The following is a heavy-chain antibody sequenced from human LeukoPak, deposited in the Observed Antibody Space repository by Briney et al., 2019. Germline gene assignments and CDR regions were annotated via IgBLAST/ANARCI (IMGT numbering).Heavy chain of an antibody. CDR1: GFTFDDYA. CDR3: VKVTAAGFVDH. V-gene: IGHV3-9*01. CDR2: IGWNRGCI. Sequence: GGSLRLSCAASGFTFDDYAMPWVRQAPGKGLEWVSGIGWNRGCIVYADSVKGRFTISRDNDKNSLYLQMNSLGAEDTALYYCVKVTAAGFVDHWGQGTLVTVSS. J-gene: IGHJ4*02. D-gene: IGHD6-13*01.